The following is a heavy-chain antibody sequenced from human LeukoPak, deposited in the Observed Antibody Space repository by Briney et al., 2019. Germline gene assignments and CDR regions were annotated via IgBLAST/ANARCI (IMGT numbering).Heavy chain of an antibody. V-gene: IGHV3-53*01. CDR3: ARLVYGYYYTYFDY. D-gene: IGHD3-22*01. CDR1: GFIFPNYL. J-gene: IGHJ4*02. Sequence: GGSLSLSGAASGFIFPNYLMSWVGQAPGKGLEWLSVIYSGGSTYYADSVKGRFTISRDNSKNTLYLQMNSLRAEDTAVYYCARLVYGYYYTYFDYWGQGTLVTVSS. CDR2: IYSGGST.